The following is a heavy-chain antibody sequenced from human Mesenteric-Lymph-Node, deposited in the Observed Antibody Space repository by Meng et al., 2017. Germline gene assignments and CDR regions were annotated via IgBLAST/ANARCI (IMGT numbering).Heavy chain of an antibody. Sequence: GGSLRLSCAASGFTVSSNYMSWVRQAPGKGLEWVSAISGSGGSTYYADSVKGRFTISRDNSKNTLYLQMNSLRAEDTAVYYCAKDYPDYGDYGRNPEFDYWGQGTLVTVSS. V-gene: IGHV3-23*01. CDR1: GFTVSSNY. CDR3: AKDYPDYGDYGRNPEFDY. J-gene: IGHJ4*02. D-gene: IGHD4-17*01. CDR2: ISGSGGST.